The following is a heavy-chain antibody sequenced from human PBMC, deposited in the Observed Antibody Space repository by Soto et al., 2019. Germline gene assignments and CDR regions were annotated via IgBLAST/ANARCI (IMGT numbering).Heavy chain of an antibody. Sequence: QVQLQESGPGLVKPSQTLSLTCTVSGGSISSGGYYWRWIRQHPGKGLEWIGYIYYSGSTYYNPSLKSRVTISVDTSKNQFSLKLSYVTAADTAVYYCARYDYGGPAPRIDYWGQGTLVTVSS. CDR3: ARYDYGGPAPRIDY. V-gene: IGHV4-31*03. CDR2: IYYSGST. J-gene: IGHJ4*02. CDR1: GGSISSGGYY. D-gene: IGHD4-17*01.